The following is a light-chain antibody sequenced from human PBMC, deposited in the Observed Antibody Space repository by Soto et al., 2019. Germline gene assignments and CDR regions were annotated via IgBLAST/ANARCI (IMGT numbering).Light chain of an antibody. J-gene: IGKJ1*01. V-gene: IGKV1-39*01. CDR3: QQSYSRVT. CDR1: QSINSR. Sequence: DIQMTQSPSSLSASVGDTVTITCRASQSINSRFSWYQQMAGQAPKLLIYAASRLQSGVPSRFSGSGSRTDFTLTISSLQPEDFATYFCQQSYSRVTFGQGTKVDIK. CDR2: AAS.